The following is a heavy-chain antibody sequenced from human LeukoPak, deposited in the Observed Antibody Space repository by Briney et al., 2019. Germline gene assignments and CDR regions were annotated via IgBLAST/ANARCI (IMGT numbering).Heavy chain of an antibody. J-gene: IGHJ6*02. Sequence: SETLSLTCTVSGGSISSSSYYWGWIRQPPGKGLEWIGSIYYSGSTYYNPSLKSRVTISVDTSKNQFSLKLSSVTAADTAVYYCASQDIVVVGHYYGMDVWGQGTTVTVSS. D-gene: IGHD2-2*01. CDR1: GGSISSSSYY. CDR3: ASQDIVVVGHYYGMDV. V-gene: IGHV4-39*01. CDR2: IYYSGST.